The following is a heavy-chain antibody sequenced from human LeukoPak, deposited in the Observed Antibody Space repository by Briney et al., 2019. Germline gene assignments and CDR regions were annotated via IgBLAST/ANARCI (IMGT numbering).Heavy chain of an antibody. V-gene: IGHV3-49*03. CDR3: TRDRPLYFGVVISVDY. D-gene: IGHD3-3*01. CDR1: GFTFGDYA. J-gene: IGHJ4*02. Sequence: GGSLRLSCTASGFTFGDYAMSWFRQAPGKGLEWVGFIRSKAYGGTTEYAASVKGRFTISRDDSKSIAYLQMNSLKTEDTAVCYCTRDRPLYFGVVISVDYWGQGTLVTVSS. CDR2: IRSKAYGGTT.